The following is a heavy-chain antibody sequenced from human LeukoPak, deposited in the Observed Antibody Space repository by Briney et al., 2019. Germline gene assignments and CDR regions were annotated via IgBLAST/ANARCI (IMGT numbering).Heavy chain of an antibody. CDR1: GFTFSDYW. D-gene: IGHD3-22*01. Sequence: GGSLRLSCVASGFTFSDYWIHWVRQAPGKGLVWVSRISSDGDTTNYADSVKGRFTISRDNAKNSLYLQMNSLRAEDTAVYYCARDYYDSSGYYEYNWFDPWGQGTLVTVSS. V-gene: IGHV3-74*01. CDR3: ARDYYDSSGYYEYNWFDP. CDR2: ISSDGDTT. J-gene: IGHJ5*02.